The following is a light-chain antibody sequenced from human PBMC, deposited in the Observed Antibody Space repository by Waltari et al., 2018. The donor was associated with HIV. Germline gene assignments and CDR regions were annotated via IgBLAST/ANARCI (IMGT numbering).Light chain of an antibody. CDR1: TLRRSY. V-gene: IGLV3-19*01. CDR2: DST. J-gene: IGLJ1*01. Sequence: SSDLTQDPAVSVALGETVRITCRGDTLRRSYASWYQQKPGQAPILVIYDSTNRPSGIPDRFSGSTSGGTASLTITGAQAEDEADYYCNSRDSSDTSYVFGPGTYVTVL. CDR3: NSRDSSDTSYV.